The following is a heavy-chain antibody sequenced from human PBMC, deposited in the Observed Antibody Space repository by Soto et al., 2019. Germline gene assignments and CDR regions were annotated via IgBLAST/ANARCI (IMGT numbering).Heavy chain of an antibody. Sequence: QVQLVESGGGVVQPGRSLRLSCAASGFTFSSYGMHWVRQAPGKGLAWVAGIWYDGSNKYYADSVKGRFTISRDNYKNPLYLQMNGLRAEDTAGYYCARDRMITFGGVIGHFDYWGQGTLVTVSS. CDR1: GFTFSSYG. V-gene: IGHV3-33*01. J-gene: IGHJ4*02. CDR3: ARDRMITFGGVIGHFDY. CDR2: IWYDGSNK. D-gene: IGHD3-16*02.